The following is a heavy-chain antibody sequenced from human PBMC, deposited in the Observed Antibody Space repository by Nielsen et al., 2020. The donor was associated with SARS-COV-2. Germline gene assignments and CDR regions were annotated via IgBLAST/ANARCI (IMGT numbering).Heavy chain of an antibody. J-gene: IGHJ5*02. CDR2: INPNSGGT. CDR1: GYTFTSYY. CDR3: ASTFISYDFRLPDRFDP. D-gene: IGHD3-3*01. Sequence: ASVKVPCKASGYTFTSYYMHWVRQAPGQGLEWMGWINPNSGGTNYAQKFQGRVAMTRDTSISTAYMELSRLRSDDTAVYYCASTFISYDFRLPDRFDPWGQGTLVTVSS. V-gene: IGHV1-2*02.